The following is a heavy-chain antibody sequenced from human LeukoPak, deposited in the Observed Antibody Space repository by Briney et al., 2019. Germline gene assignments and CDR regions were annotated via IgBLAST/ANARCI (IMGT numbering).Heavy chain of an antibody. CDR2: ITGSGGTT. D-gene: IGHD2-15*01. V-gene: IGHV3-23*01. CDR1: GFTFNSYA. J-gene: IGHJ4*02. CDR3: AKDSGAYCSGGSCYRGYFHN. Sequence: PGGSLRLSCPASGFTFNSYAMSWVRQAPGKGLEGVSAITGSGGTTYYADSVKGRFTMSRDNSKNTLYLLMNSLRAEDTAVYHCAKDSGAYCSGGSCYRGYFHNWGQGTLVTVSS.